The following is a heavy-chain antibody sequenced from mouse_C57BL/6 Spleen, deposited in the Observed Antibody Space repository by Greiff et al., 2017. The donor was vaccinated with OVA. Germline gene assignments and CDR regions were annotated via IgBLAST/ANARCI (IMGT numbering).Heavy chain of an antibody. CDR2: INPNNGGT. CDR1: GYTFTDYN. Sequence: EVKLVESGPELVKPGASVKMSCKASGYTFTDYNMHWVKQSHGKSLEWIGYINPNNGGTSYNQKFKGKATLTVNKSSSTAYMELRSLTSEDSAVYYCARGPLYAMDYWGQGTSVTVSS. J-gene: IGHJ4*01. CDR3: ARGPLYAMDY. V-gene: IGHV1-22*01.